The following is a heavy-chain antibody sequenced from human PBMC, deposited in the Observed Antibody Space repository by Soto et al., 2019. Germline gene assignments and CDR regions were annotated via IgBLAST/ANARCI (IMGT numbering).Heavy chain of an antibody. CDR2: ISSTSAYT. J-gene: IGHJ4*02. CDR3: ARDPSRRSPPDY. CDR1: GCTFSDYY. V-gene: IGHV3-11*05. Sequence: PGGSLRLSCTASGCTFSDYYMNWFRQAPGKGLEWVSYISSTSAYTRYADSVKGRFTISRDNADNLLYLQMDGLRAEDTAVYYCARDPSRRSPPDYWGQGTLVTVSS.